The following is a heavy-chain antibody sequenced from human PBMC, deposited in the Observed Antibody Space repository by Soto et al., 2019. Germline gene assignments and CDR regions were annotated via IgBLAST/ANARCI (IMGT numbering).Heavy chain of an antibody. J-gene: IGHJ4*02. CDR3: TSFRHAVAGTENFDY. V-gene: IGHV3-73*01. Sequence: EVQLVESGGGLVQSGGSLKLSCATSGFTFSDSTIHWVRRASGKGLEWVGRIRSKANSYTTEYAASVKGKFTISRDDTKNTAYLQMNSLKTEDTAVYFCTSFRHAVAGTENFDYWGQGTLVTVSS. CDR1: GFTFSDST. D-gene: IGHD6-19*01. CDR2: IRSKANSYTT.